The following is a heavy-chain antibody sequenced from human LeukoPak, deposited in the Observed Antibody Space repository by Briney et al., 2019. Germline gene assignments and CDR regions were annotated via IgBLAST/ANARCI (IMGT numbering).Heavy chain of an antibody. D-gene: IGHD1-26*01. Sequence: SETLSLTCTVSGGSISSYYWSWIRQPPGKGLEWIGYIYYSGSTNYNPSLKSRVTISVDTSKNQFSLKLSSVTAADTAVYYCARQYPPPGEEGVAFDPWGQGTLVTVSS. J-gene: IGHJ5*02. CDR2: IYYSGST. CDR3: ARQYPPPGEEGVAFDP. V-gene: IGHV4-59*08. CDR1: GGSISSYY.